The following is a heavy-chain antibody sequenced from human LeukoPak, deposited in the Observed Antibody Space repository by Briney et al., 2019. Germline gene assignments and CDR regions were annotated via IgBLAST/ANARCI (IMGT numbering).Heavy chain of an antibody. CDR2: IYPGDSDT. CDR3: ARQRLGYCSSTSCYLSDAFDI. V-gene: IGHV5-51*01. D-gene: IGHD2-2*01. J-gene: IGHJ3*02. CDR1: GYSFTNYW. Sequence: TSGESLKISCKGSGYSFTNYWIGWVRQMPGKGLELMGIIYPGDSDTRYSPSFQGQVTISADKSISTAYLQWSSLKASDTAMYYCARQRLGYCSSTSCYLSDAFDIWGQGTMVTVSS.